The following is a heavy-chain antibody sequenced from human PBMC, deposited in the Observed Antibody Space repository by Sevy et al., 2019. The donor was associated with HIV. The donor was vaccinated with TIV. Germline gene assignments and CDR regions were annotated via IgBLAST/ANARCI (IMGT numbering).Heavy chain of an antibody. Sequence: GGSLRLSCAASGFTFSSYWMSWVRQAPGKGLEWVANIKQDGSEKYYVDSVKGRFTISRDNAKNSLYLQMSSLRAEDTAVYYCARGGTNYDILTGYYRFDPWGQGTLVTVSS. J-gene: IGHJ5*02. V-gene: IGHV3-7*01. CDR3: ARGGTNYDILTGYYRFDP. D-gene: IGHD3-9*01. CDR2: IKQDGSEK. CDR1: GFTFSSYW.